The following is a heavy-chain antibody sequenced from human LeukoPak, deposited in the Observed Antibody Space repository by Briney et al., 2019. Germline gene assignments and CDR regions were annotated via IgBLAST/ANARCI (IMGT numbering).Heavy chain of an antibody. CDR3: ARDGGVGYSYGFDY. J-gene: IGHJ4*02. CDR1: GFTFSSCS. D-gene: IGHD5-18*01. CDR2: ISSSSSYI. V-gene: IGHV3-21*01. Sequence: GGSLRLSCAASGFTFSSCSMNWVRQAPGKGLEWVSSISSSSSYIYYADSAKGRFTISRDNAKNSLYLQMNSLRAEDTAVYYCARDGGVGYSYGFDYWGQGTLVTVSS.